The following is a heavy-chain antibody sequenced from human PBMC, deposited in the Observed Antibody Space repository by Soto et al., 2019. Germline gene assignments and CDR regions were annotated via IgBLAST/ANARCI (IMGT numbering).Heavy chain of an antibody. Sequence: PSETLSLTCTVSGGSVSSGSYYWSWIRQPPGKGLEWIGYIYYSGSTNYNPSLKSRVTISVDTSKNQFSLKLSSVTAADTAVYYCASSVLRFLEWSSMDVWGQGTTVTVSS. D-gene: IGHD3-3*01. CDR2: IYYSGST. J-gene: IGHJ6*02. V-gene: IGHV4-61*01. CDR3: ASSVLRFLEWSSMDV. CDR1: GGSVSSGSYY.